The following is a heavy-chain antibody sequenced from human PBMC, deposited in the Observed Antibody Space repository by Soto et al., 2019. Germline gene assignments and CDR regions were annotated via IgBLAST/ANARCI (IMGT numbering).Heavy chain of an antibody. CDR3: ARENYYGSGSDRFQH. V-gene: IGHV1-69*12. Sequence: QVQLVQSGAEVKKPGSSVKVSCKASGGTFSSYAISWVRQAPGQGLEWMGGIIPIFGTANYAQKFQGRVTIXXDXSXXTAYMELSSLRSEDTAVYYCARENYYGSGSDRFQHWGQGTLVTVSS. CDR1: GGTFSSYA. D-gene: IGHD3-10*01. CDR2: IIPIFGTA. J-gene: IGHJ1*01.